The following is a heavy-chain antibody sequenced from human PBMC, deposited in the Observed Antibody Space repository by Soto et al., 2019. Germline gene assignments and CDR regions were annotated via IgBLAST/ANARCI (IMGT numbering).Heavy chain of an antibody. Sequence: GGSLRLSCAASGFTFSSYAMHWVRQAPGKGLEWVAVISYDGSNKYYADSVKGRFTISRDNSKNTLYLQMNSLRAEDTAVYYCARDLTGDTAMVIRRPLYYYGMDVWGQGTTVTVSS. CDR1: GFTFSSYA. J-gene: IGHJ6*02. CDR2: ISYDGSNK. CDR3: ARDLTGDTAMVIRRPLYYYGMDV. D-gene: IGHD5-18*01. V-gene: IGHV3-30-3*01.